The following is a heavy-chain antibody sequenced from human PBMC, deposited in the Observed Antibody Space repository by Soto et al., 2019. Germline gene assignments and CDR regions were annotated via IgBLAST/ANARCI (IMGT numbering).Heavy chain of an antibody. J-gene: IGHJ4*02. V-gene: IGHV3-11*01. Sequence: QVQLVESGGGLVKPGGSLRLSCAASGFTFSDYYMSWIRQAPGKGLEWVAYISSRSSTIFYADSVKRRITISRDNVKNSLYLQMNSLRAEDTAVYYCASGTNGAFFVYWGQGILVTVSS. D-gene: IGHD2-8*01. CDR3: ASGTNGAFFVY. CDR2: ISSRSSTI. CDR1: GFTFSDYY.